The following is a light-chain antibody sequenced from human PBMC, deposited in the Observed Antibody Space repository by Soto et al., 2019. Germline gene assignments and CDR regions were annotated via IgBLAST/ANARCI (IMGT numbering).Light chain of an antibody. J-gene: IGKJ2*01. CDR1: QSVGSS. CDR3: QQRGA. Sequence: EVVLTQSPATLSLSPGERATLSCRASQSVGSSLAWYQQRLGQAPRLLIYDASNRATGIPGRFSGSGSVTDFTLTISSLEPDDFAVYYCQQRGAFGQGTKVEIK. CDR2: DAS. V-gene: IGKV3-11*01.